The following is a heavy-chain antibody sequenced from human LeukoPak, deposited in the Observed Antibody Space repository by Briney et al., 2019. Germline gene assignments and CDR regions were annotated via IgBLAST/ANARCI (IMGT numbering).Heavy chain of an antibody. CDR2: INHSGST. CDR3: ARADYYGSGSYYNEALIDY. J-gene: IGHJ4*02. Sequence: SETLSLTCAVYGGSFSGYYWSWIRQPPGKGLEWIGEINHSGSTNYNPSLKSRVTISVDTFKNQFSLKLSSVTAADTAVYYCARADYYGSGSYYNEALIDYWGQGTLVTVSS. V-gene: IGHV4-34*01. CDR1: GGSFSGYY. D-gene: IGHD3-10*01.